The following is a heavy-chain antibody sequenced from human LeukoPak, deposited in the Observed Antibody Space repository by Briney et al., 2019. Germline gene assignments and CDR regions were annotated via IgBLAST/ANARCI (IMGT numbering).Heavy chain of an antibody. CDR2: ISSSSSTI. CDR3: ARASYGGYVGY. CDR1: GFTFSSYS. J-gene: IGHJ4*02. D-gene: IGHD5-12*01. V-gene: IGHV3-48*01. Sequence: PGGSLRLSCAASGFTFSSYSMNWVRQAPGKGLEWVSYISSSSSTIYYADSMKGRFTISRDNAKNSLYLQMNSLRAEDTAVYYCARASYGGYVGYWGQGTLVTVSS.